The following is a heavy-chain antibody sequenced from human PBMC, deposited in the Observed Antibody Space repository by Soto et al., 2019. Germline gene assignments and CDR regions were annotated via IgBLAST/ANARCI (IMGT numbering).Heavy chain of an antibody. Sequence: PWGSLLLSCAASVFTFSSYGMHWVRQAPGKGLDWVAVISYDGSNKYYADSVKGRFTISRDNSKNTLYLQMNSLRAEDTAVYYCAKELKYYYDSSGYYLDYWGQGTLVTVSS. CDR2: ISYDGSNK. V-gene: IGHV3-30*18. CDR1: VFTFSSYG. D-gene: IGHD3-22*01. CDR3: AKELKYYYDSSGYYLDY. J-gene: IGHJ4*02.